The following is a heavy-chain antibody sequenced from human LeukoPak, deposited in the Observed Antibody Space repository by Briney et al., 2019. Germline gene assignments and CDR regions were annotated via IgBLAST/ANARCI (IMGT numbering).Heavy chain of an antibody. V-gene: IGHV1-2*02. CDR3: ARERTPIALKIMIIFDS. CDR2: INPHGGVT. D-gene: IGHD3-16*01. J-gene: IGHJ5*01. CDR1: GYTFPSYY. Sequence: ASVKVSCKASGYTFPSYYMHWVRQAPGQGLEWMASINPHGGVTSSAQEFQGRVTVTRDASISTAYLELSGLRSDDTAVYYCARERTPIALKIMIIFDSWGQGTLITVSS.